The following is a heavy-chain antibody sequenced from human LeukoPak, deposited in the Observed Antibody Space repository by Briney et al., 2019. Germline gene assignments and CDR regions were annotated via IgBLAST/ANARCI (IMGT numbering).Heavy chain of an antibody. V-gene: IGHV4-59*01. J-gene: IGHJ5*02. Sequence: PSETLSLTCTVSGVSISNYYWNWVRQSPGKGLEWIGYIHFSVSSNYNPSLKSRVTISTDTSKNQFSLNLRSVTAADAAVYYCTSGYQTFDPWGQGTLVTVSS. D-gene: IGHD5-18*01. CDR3: TSGYQTFDP. CDR1: GVSISNYY. CDR2: IHFSVSS.